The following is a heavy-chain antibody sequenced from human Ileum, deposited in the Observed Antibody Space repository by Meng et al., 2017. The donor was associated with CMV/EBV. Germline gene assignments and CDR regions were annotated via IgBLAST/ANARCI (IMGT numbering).Heavy chain of an antibody. D-gene: IGHD3-10*01. CDR1: GGTFTNYA. CDR2: ITPIFGTT. V-gene: IGHV1-69*01. CDR3: ARVGNTLSVSYFDY. J-gene: IGHJ4*02. Sequence: RVPSGGDVKKPGSSVRVSCKASGGTFTNYAIPWVRQAPGQGLEWMGGITPIFGTTNYAQKFHGRVTITADESTSTAYMELISLTFEDTAKYYCARVGNTLSVSYFDYWGQGTLVTVSS.